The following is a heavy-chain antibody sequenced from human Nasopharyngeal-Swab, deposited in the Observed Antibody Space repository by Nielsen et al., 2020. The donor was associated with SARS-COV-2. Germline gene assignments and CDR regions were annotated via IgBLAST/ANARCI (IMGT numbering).Heavy chain of an antibody. CDR2: ISYDGSNK. Sequence: GGSLRLSCAASGFTFSSYGMHWVRQAPGKGLEWVAVISYDGSNKYYADSVKGRFTISRDNSKNTLYLQMNSLSFEDTAVFYCARDKGNYYSYAMDVWGQGTTVIVSS. D-gene: IGHD3-10*01. V-gene: IGHV3-30*03. J-gene: IGHJ6*02. CDR1: GFTFSSYG. CDR3: ARDKGNYYSYAMDV.